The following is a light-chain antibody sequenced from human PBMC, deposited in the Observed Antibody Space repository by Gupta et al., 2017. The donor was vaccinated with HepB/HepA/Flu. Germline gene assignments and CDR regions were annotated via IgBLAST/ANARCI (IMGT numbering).Light chain of an antibody. CDR2: RAS. CDR1: QSISSW. V-gene: IGKV1-5*03. Sequence: IQMTQSPSTLPASVGDRVTITCRASQSISSWLAWYQQQPGKAPKLLMYRASTLESGVPSRFSGSGSGTEFTLTISSLQPDDFATYYCQQENSYPLTFGGGTKVEIK. J-gene: IGKJ4*01. CDR3: QQENSYPLT.